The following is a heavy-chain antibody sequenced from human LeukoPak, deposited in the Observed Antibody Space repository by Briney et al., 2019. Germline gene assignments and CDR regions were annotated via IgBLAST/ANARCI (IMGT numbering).Heavy chain of an antibody. Sequence: SETLSLTCTVSGVSISSYYWSWIRQPPGKGLEWIGYIYYSGSTNYNPSLKSRVTISVDTSKNQFSLKLSSVTAADTAVYYCARDLGYCTSGVCHTRFDYWGQGTLVAVSS. J-gene: IGHJ4*02. CDR2: IYYSGST. D-gene: IGHD2-8*01. CDR1: GVSISSYY. V-gene: IGHV4-59*01. CDR3: ARDLGYCTSGVCHTRFDY.